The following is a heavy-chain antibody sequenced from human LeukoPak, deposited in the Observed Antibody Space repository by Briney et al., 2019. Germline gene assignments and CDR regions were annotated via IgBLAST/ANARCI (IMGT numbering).Heavy chain of an antibody. D-gene: IGHD3-10*01. CDR3: ARDQAGGSGSYRGLLDY. J-gene: IGHJ4*02. Sequence: PGGSLRLSCAASGFTFSTYAMSWVRQAPGKGLEWVSGLEGSGGNTQYGDYVKGRFIISRENSKNTVFLPMNSLRDEDTAVYYCARDQAGGSGSYRGLLDYWGPGTLVTVSS. V-gene: IGHV3-23*01. CDR1: GFTFSTYA. CDR2: LEGSGGNT.